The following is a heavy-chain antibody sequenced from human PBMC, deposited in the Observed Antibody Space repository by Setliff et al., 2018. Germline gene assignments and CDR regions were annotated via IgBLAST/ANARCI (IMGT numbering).Heavy chain of an antibody. Sequence: ASVKVSCKASGYTFTNYAIHWVRQAPGQRLEWMGWINAGNGDTKYSQDFQGRVTITRDTSASTAYMDLSSLRSDDMAVYYCARGRPTANPYYYYMDVWGKGTTVTVSS. D-gene: IGHD4-4*01. V-gene: IGHV1-3*03. J-gene: IGHJ6*03. CDR2: INAGNGDT. CDR1: GYTFTNYA. CDR3: ARGRPTANPYYYYMDV.